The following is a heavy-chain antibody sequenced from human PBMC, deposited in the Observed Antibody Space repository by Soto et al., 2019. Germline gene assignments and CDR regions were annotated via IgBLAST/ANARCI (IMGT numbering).Heavy chain of an antibody. CDR1: GDSIRSSSYY. D-gene: IGHD6-13*01. CDR2: INHSGST. CDR3: ARGGTIAAAGPVDY. Sequence: PSETLSLTCIVSGDSIRSSSYYWVWIRQPPGKGLEWIGKINHSGSTNYNPSLKSRVTISIDTSKNQFSLKLSSVTAADTAVYYCARGGTIAAAGPVDYWGQGTLVTVSS. J-gene: IGHJ4*02. V-gene: IGHV4-39*07.